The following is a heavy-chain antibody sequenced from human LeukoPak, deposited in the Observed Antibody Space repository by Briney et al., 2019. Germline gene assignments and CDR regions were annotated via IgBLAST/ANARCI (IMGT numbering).Heavy chain of an antibody. CDR2: IYYSGDA. J-gene: IGHJ4*02. D-gene: IGHD1-26*01. CDR1: GGSISSGGYY. Sequence: SETLSLTCTVSGGSISSGGYYWSWIRQPPGKGLEWIGYIYYSGDAYYNPSLKSRLIISVDTSKNQFSLKLSSVTAADTAVYYCAREVVGATRYDYWGQGTLVTVSS. CDR3: AREVVGATRYDY. V-gene: IGHV4-30-4*08.